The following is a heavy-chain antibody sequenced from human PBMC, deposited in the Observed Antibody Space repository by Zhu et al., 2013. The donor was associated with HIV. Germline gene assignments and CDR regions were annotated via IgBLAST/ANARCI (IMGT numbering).Heavy chain of an antibody. V-gene: IGHV3-48*03. D-gene: IGHD6-13*01. CDR2: ISSSGSTI. J-gene: IGHJ4*02. CDR3: ARDRYSSSWYGARPVEDF. Sequence: EVQLVESGGGLVQPGGSLRLSCAASGFTFSSYEMNWVRQAPGKGLEWVSYISSSGSTIYYADSVKGRFTISRDNAKNSLYLQMNSLRAEDTAIYYCARDRYSSSWYGARPVEDFWGQGTLVTVSS. CDR1: GFTFSSYE.